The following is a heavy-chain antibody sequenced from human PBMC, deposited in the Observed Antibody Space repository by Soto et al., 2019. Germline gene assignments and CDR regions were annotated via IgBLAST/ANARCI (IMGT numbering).Heavy chain of an antibody. J-gene: IGHJ4*02. V-gene: IGHV4-61*01. CDR1: GGSFKGGSYS. Sequence: QVQLQESGPGLVKPSETLSLTCTVSGGSFKGGSYSWSWIRQPPGKGLEWIGFVYPTGRTSYNPSLKSRVSISMDTSKNQFSLNLDSVTAADTAVYFCARDFAYFDSWGQGTLVTVSS. CDR2: VYPTGRT. D-gene: IGHD3-3*01. CDR3: ARDFAYFDS.